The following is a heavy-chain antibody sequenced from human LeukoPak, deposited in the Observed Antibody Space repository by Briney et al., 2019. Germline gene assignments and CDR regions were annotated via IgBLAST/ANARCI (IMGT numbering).Heavy chain of an antibody. CDR2: ISWNSGSI. CDR1: GFTFDDYA. D-gene: IGHD2-2*03. CDR3: ATVDFDY. V-gene: IGHV3-9*01. Sequence: GRSLRLSCAASGFTFDDYAMHWVRQAPGKGLEWVSGISWNSGSIGYADSVKGRFTISRDNAKNSLYLQMNSLRAEDTALYYCATVDFDYWGQGTLVTVSS. J-gene: IGHJ4*02.